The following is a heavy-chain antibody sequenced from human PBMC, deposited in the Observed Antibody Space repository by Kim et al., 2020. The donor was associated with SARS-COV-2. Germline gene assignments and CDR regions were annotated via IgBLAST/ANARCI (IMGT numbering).Heavy chain of an antibody. CDR3: ARENLSWFGELLYNWFDP. V-gene: IGHV4-39*07. Sequence: SETLSLTCTVSGGSISSSSYYWGWIRQPPGKGLEWIGSIYYSGSTYYNPSLKSRVTISVDTSKNQFSLKLSSVTAADTAVYYCARENLSWFGELLYNWFDPWGQGTLVTVSS. CDR2: IYYSGST. CDR1: GGSISSSSYY. J-gene: IGHJ5*02. D-gene: IGHD3-10*01.